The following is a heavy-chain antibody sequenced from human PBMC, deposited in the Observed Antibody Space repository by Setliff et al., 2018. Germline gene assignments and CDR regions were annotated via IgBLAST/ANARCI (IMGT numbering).Heavy chain of an antibody. D-gene: IGHD2-2*01. V-gene: IGHV3-48*01. CDR1: GFTFRSYS. J-gene: IGHJ4*02. CDR2: ISSSSSTV. Sequence: PGGSLRLSCVASGFTFRSYSMKWVRQAPGKGLEWVSYISSSSSTVYYADSVKGRFTISRDNAKNLLYLQMNSLRAEDTAVYYCARTQVVPASTYSIDYWGQGTLVTVSS. CDR3: ARTQVVPASTYSIDY.